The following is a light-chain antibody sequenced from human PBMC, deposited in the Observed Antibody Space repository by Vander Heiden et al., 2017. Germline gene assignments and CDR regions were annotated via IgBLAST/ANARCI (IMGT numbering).Light chain of an antibody. CDR1: NLGSKT. J-gene: IGLJ2*01. CDR3: QVWDSSSHHVV. V-gene: IGLV3-21*02. Sequence: SYVLTQPPSAPVTPGQAARITCWGDNLGSKTVHWYQQRPGQAPFVVVYDDSDRPSGIPDRISGSNSGNTATLTISKVEAGDEADYFCQVWDSSSHHVVFGGGTKLTVL. CDR2: DDS.